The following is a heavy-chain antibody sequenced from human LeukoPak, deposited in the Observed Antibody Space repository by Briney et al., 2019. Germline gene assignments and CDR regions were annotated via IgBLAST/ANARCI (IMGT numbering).Heavy chain of an antibody. CDR2: MNPNSGNT. Sequence: GAPVKVSCKASGYTFTSYDINWVRQATGQGLEWMGWMNPNSGNTGYAQKFQGRVTMTRNTSISTAYMELSSLRSEDTAVYYCATTGFTYCSSTSCPHPNWFDPWGQGTLVTVSS. CDR3: ATTGFTYCSSTSCPHPNWFDP. CDR1: GYTFTSYD. J-gene: IGHJ5*02. D-gene: IGHD2-2*01. V-gene: IGHV1-8*01.